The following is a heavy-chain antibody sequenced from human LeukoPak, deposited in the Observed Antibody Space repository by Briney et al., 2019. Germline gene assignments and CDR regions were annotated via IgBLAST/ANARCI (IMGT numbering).Heavy chain of an antibody. V-gene: IGHV1-2*02. CDR2: INPNSGGT. D-gene: IGHD4-17*01. CDR3: ASAARVTPEYYFDY. CDR1: GYTFSNYG. J-gene: IGHJ4*02. Sequence: ASVKVSCKASGYTFSNYGMSWVRQAPGQGLEWMGWINPNSGGTNYAQKFQGRVTMTRDTSISTAYMELSRLRSDDTAVYYCASAARVTPEYYFDYWGQGTLVTVPS.